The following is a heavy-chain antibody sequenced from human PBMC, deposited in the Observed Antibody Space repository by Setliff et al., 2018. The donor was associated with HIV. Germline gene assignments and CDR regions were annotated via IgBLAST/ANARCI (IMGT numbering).Heavy chain of an antibody. J-gene: IGHJ4*02. CDR3: ARAWAMQQLVPGY. CDR2: ISHDGSSK. V-gene: IGHV3-30*06. Sequence: LRLSCAASGFAFSSYAVHWVRQAPGKGLAWVALISHDGSSKYYGDSVKGRFTISRDDSKNTLYPQMDSLGPEDTAIYYCARAWAMQQLVPGYWGQGTLVTVSS. D-gene: IGHD6-6*01. CDR1: GFAFSSYA.